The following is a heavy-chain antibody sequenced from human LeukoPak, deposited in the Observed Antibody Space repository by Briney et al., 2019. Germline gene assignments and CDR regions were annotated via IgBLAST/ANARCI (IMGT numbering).Heavy chain of an antibody. Sequence: GASVKVSCKASGGTFSIYAISWVRQAPGQGLEWMGGIIPIFGTANYAQKFQGRVTITADESTSTAYMELSSLRSEDTAVYYCARDQYYYDSSGYYYGRGGYFDYWGQGTLVTVSS. CDR1: GGTFSIYA. V-gene: IGHV1-69*13. CDR2: IIPIFGTA. CDR3: ARDQYYYDSSGYYYGRGGYFDY. D-gene: IGHD3-22*01. J-gene: IGHJ4*02.